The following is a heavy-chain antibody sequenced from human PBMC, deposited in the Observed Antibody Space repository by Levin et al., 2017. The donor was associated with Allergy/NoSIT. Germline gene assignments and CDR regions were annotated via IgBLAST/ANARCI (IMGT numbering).Heavy chain of an antibody. CDR3: ARGVGGLTGTEGTLDY. CDR2: SSSRSTYI. J-gene: IGHJ4*02. Sequence: GGSLRLSCAVSGFTFSTSGMNWVRQAPGKGLEWVSYSSSRSTYIYYADSVKGRFTISRDNAKNSLYLQMNSLRAEDTAVYYWARGVGGLTGTEGTLDYWGQGSLVTVSS. CDR1: GFTFSTSG. D-gene: IGHD1-14*01. V-gene: IGHV3-21*01.